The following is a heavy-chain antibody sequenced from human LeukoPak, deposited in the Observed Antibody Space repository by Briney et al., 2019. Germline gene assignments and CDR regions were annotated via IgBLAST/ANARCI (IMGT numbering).Heavy chain of an antibody. Sequence: ASVKVSCKASGYTFTGYYMHWVRQAPGQGLEWMGWINPNSGGTNYAQKFQGRVTMTRDTSISTAYMELSRLGSDDTAVYYCAKDSLVTPLEFDWGQGTLVTVSS. J-gene: IGHJ4*02. CDR3: AKDSLVTPLEFD. CDR2: INPNSGGT. V-gene: IGHV1-2*02. D-gene: IGHD4-23*01. CDR1: GYTFTGYY.